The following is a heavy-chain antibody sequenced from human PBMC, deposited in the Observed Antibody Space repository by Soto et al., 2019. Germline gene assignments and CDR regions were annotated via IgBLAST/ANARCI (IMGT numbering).Heavy chain of an antibody. CDR2: IYYSGST. D-gene: IGHD2-15*01. V-gene: IGHV4-59*01. CDR3: ARESMMVAAPAFDI. J-gene: IGHJ3*02. Sequence: PSVTLSLTCTVSGGSIRSYYWSWIRQPPGKGLEWIGYIYYSGSTNYNPSLKSRVTISVDTSKNQFSLKLSSVTAADTAVYYCARESMMVAAPAFDIWGQGTMVTVSS. CDR1: GGSIRSYY.